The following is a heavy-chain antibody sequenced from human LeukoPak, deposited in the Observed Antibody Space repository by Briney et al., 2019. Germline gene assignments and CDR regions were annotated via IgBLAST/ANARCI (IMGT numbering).Heavy chain of an antibody. V-gene: IGHV6-1*01. D-gene: IGHD6-13*01. CDR1: GHSLCRNGAA. CDR2: TYYRSKWYN. CDR3: ARDWAYGSRGIDP. J-gene: IGHJ5*02. Sequence: SQTLSLTCAISGHSLCRNGAAWNWIRQSPSRGLEWLGRTYYRSKWYNDYAVSVKSRITINPDTSKNQFSLQLNSVTPEDTAVYYCARDWAYGSRGIDPWGQGTLVTVSS.